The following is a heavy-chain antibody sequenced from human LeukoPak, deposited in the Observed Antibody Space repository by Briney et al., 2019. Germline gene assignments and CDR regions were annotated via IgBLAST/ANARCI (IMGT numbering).Heavy chain of an antibody. J-gene: IGHJ4*02. Sequence: GGSLRLSCAASGFSFNSYSMHWIRQAPGKGLEWVALISYDGSNKYYADSVKGRFTISRDNSKNTLYVQIKSLRAEDTAVYYCARGVQGSSWVSFEYWGQGTLVTVSS. CDR2: ISYDGSNK. CDR3: ARGVQGSSWVSFEY. CDR1: GFSFNSYS. V-gene: IGHV3-30*04. D-gene: IGHD6-13*01.